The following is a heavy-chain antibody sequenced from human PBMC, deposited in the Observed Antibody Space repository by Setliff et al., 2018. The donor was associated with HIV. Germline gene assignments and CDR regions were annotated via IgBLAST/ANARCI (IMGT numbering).Heavy chain of an antibody. CDR2: ILSTGERT. CDR3: AKPRRYYFDH. J-gene: IGHJ4*02. CDR1: GFTFSNYA. Sequence: GGSLRLSCAASGFTFSNYAMSWVRQAPGEGLEWVSAILSTGERTFYADSVKGRFTISRDNSKSTLYLQMNSLKTEDTAVYYCAKPRRYYFDHWGQGTLVTVSS. V-gene: IGHV3-23*01.